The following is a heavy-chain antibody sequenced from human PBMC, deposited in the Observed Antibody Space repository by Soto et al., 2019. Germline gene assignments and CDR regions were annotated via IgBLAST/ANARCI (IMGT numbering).Heavy chain of an antibody. CDR3: ARAECSSPDCLTAYYSYGLDV. Sequence: PRGSLIISCAASGFTFRNFEMHWVRQAPGKGLEWVSYINTAGSTKYYAESVKGRFTISRDNARNSLFLQMNSLRAEDTAVYYCARAECSSPDCLTAYYSYGLDVWGQGSTVTVSS. CDR1: GFTFRNFE. J-gene: IGHJ6*02. D-gene: IGHD3-9*01. V-gene: IGHV3-48*03. CDR2: INTAGSTK.